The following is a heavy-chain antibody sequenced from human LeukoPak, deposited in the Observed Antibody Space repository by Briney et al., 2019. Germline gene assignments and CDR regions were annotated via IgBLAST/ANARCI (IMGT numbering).Heavy chain of an antibody. D-gene: IGHD3-22*01. CDR3: AKDYTYYYDSSGHDAFDI. CDR1: GFTVSSNH. J-gene: IGHJ3*02. CDR2: IRYDGSNK. Sequence: GGSLRLSCAASGFTVSSNHMSWVRQAPGKGLEWVAFIRYDGSNKYYADSVKGRFTISRDNSKNTLYLQMNSLRAEDTAVYYCAKDYTYYYDSSGHDAFDIWGQGTMVTVSS. V-gene: IGHV3-30*02.